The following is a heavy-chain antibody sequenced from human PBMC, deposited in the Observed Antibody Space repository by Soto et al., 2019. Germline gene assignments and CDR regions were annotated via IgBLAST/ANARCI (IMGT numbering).Heavy chain of an antibody. CDR2: IYPGDSDT. Sequence: RGECLKISCKGSGYRFSSYWIAWVCQMPGKGLEWMGIIYPGDSDTRYSPSFEGQVTISADKSNSTAYLQWSSLKASDTAMYYCARQGSNGAYYYYGMDVWGQGTTVTVSS. CDR1: GYRFSSYW. V-gene: IGHV5-51*01. CDR3: ARQGSNGAYYYYGMDV. D-gene: IGHD3-16*01. J-gene: IGHJ6*02.